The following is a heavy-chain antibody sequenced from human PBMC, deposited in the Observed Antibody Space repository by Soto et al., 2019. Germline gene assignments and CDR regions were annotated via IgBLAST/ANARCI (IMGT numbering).Heavy chain of an antibody. D-gene: IGHD3-9*01. V-gene: IGHV3-53*01. Sequence: TGGSLRLSCAASGFTVSSNYMSWVRQAPGKGLEWVSVIYSGGSTYYAESVRGRFTISRDNSKNTLYLQMNSLRAEDTAVYYCAKDFGHYDILTGYPTFGSWGQGILVTVSS. CDR1: GFTVSSNY. CDR2: IYSGGST. J-gene: IGHJ4*02. CDR3: AKDFGHYDILTGYPTFGS.